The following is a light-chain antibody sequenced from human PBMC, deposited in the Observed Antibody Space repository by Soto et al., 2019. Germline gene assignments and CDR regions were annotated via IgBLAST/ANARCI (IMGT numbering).Light chain of an antibody. V-gene: IGKV1-39*01. J-gene: IGKJ4*01. Sequence: DIQMTQSPSSLSASVGDRVTIACRASQNIRTYLNWYQQNPAKAPKLLIYAASNLHSRVQSRLSGSGSGTDFTLNISRLQPEYFATYYCQQAYSKSPFGGGTKVDIK. CDR3: QQAYSKSP. CDR2: AAS. CDR1: QNIRTY.